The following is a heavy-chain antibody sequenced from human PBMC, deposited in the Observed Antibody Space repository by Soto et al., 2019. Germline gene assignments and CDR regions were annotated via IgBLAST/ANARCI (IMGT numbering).Heavy chain of an antibody. CDR3: AREVGSGGYSDLAFDI. D-gene: IGHD3-22*01. CDR1: GGSISSSNW. Sequence: QVQLQESGPGLVKTSGTLSLTCAVSGGSISSSNWWSWVRQPPGKGLEWIGEIYHSGSTNYNPSLKSRVTISVDKSKNQFSLKLSSVTAADTAVYHCAREVGSGGYSDLAFDIWGQGTMVTVSS. CDR2: IYHSGST. V-gene: IGHV4-4*02. J-gene: IGHJ3*02.